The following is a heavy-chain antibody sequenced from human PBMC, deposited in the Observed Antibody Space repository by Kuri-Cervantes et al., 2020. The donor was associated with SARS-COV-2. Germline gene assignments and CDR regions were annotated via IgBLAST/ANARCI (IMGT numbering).Heavy chain of an antibody. J-gene: IGHJ5*02. D-gene: IGHD2-2*01. CDR1: GYTFTSYY. CDR2: INAGNGNT. V-gene: IGHV1-3*01. Sequence: ASVKVSCKASGYTFTSYYMHWVRQAPGQGLEWMGWINAGNGNTKYSQKFHDRVTITRDTSANTVYMELSSLRAEDTAVYYCARQSIVVVPANWFDPWGQGTLVTVSS. CDR3: ARQSIVVVPANWFDP.